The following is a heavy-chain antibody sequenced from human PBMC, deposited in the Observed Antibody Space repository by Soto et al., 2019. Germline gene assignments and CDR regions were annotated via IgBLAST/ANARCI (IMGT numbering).Heavy chain of an antibody. Sequence: EVELVESGGGLVQPGGSLRLSCAASGFTFSSYSMNWVRQAPGKGLEWVSYISSSSSTICYADSVKGRFTISRDNAKNSLYLQMNSPRAEDTAVYYCARVPARNGYSSSWYYFDYWGQGSLVTVSS. CDR1: GFTFSSYS. D-gene: IGHD6-13*01. V-gene: IGHV3-48*01. CDR3: ARVPARNGYSSSWYYFDY. CDR2: ISSSSSTI. J-gene: IGHJ4*02.